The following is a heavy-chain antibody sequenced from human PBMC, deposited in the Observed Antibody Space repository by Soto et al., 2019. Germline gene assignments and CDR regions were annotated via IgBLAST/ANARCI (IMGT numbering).Heavy chain of an antibody. J-gene: IGHJ6*02. Sequence: GGFLRLSCAASGFTFSSYGMHWVRQAPGKGLEWVAVIWYDGSNKYYADSVKGRFTISRDNSKNTLYLQMNSLRAEDTAVYYCAREKKNYYGMDVWGQGTTVTVSS. V-gene: IGHV3-33*01. CDR3: AREKKNYYGMDV. CDR2: IWYDGSNK. CDR1: GFTFSSYG.